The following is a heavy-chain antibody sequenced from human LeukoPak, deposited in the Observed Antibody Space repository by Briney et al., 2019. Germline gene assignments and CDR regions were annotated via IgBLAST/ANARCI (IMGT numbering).Heavy chain of an antibody. CDR3: ARDSLTGSYYRLDY. D-gene: IGHD1-26*01. V-gene: IGHV1-18*01. CDR2: ISGYNGDT. Sequence: ASVKVSFKASGYSLCAYGISWMRQAPGQGLELMGWISGYNGDTKYRQKLQGRVTMTTDTSTNTAYMELRSLRSDDTAVYFCARDSLTGSYYRLDYWGQGTLVTVSS. CDR1: GYSLCAYG. J-gene: IGHJ4*02.